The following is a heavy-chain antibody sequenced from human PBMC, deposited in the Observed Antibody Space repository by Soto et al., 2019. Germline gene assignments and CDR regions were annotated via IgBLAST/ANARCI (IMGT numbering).Heavy chain of an antibody. CDR2: TYYRSKWYN. J-gene: IGHJ6*02. CDR3: ARETYDSSGYYENYYYYGMDV. Sequence: PSQTLSLTCAISGDSVSSNSAGWNWIRQSPSRGLEWLGRTYYRSKWYNDYAVSVKSRITINPDTSKNQFSLQLNSVTPEDTAVYYCARETYDSSGYYENYYYYGMDVWGQGTTVTVSS. CDR1: GDSVSSNSAG. V-gene: IGHV6-1*01. D-gene: IGHD3-22*01.